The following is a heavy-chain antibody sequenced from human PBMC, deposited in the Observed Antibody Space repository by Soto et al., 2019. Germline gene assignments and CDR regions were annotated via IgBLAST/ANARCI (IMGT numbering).Heavy chain of an antibody. CDR1: GGSISSGGYY. V-gene: IGHV4-31*03. J-gene: IGHJ6*02. CDR3: ARGQPHYYYYGMDV. Sequence: SETLSLTCTVSGGSISSGGYYWSWIRQHPGKGLEWIGYIYYSGSTYYNPSLKSRVTISVDTSKNQFSLKLSSVTAADTALYYCARGQPHYYYYGMDVWGQGTTVTVSS. CDR2: IYYSGST.